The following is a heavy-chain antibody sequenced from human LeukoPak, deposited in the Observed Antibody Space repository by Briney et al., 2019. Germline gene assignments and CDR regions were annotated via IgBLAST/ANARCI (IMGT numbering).Heavy chain of an antibody. D-gene: IGHD3-10*01. J-gene: IGHJ4*02. CDR2: IYYSGST. Sequence: PSETLSLTCTVSGGSISSYYRSWIRQPPGKGLEWIGYIYYSGSTNYNPSLKSRVTISVDTSKNQFSLKLSSVTAADTAVYYCASEDDYYGSGSFDYWGQGTLVTVSS. CDR3: ASEDDYYGSGSFDY. CDR1: GGSISSYY. V-gene: IGHV4-59*08.